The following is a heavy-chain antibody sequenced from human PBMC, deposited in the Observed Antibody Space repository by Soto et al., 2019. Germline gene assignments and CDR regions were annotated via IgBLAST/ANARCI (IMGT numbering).Heavy chain of an antibody. CDR1: GFTFSDYY. Sequence: PGGSLRLSFAASGFTFSDYYMSWIRQTPGKGLEWLSYITESGHAAEYADSVRGRFTISRDNNKNSLYLQMNSLRVDDTGVYYCARAIRGYGAYGCYLGQGTLVTVSS. D-gene: IGHD5-12*01. J-gene: IGHJ4*02. CDR3: ARAIRGYGAYGCY. CDR2: ITESGHAA. V-gene: IGHV3-11*04.